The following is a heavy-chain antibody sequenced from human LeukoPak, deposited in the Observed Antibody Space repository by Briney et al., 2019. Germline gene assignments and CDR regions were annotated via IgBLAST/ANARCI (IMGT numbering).Heavy chain of an antibody. CDR2: FSGSGGDT. CDR3: AKFTRTLVRGALVN. D-gene: IGHD3-10*01. J-gene: IGHJ4*02. V-gene: IGHV3-23*01. Sequence: GGSLRLSCAASGFTFSDAWMTWVRQAPGKGLEWVSAFSGSGGDTYYADSVKGRFTISRDDSKNTLYLQMNSLRAEDTAVYYCAKFTRTLVRGALVNWGQGTLVTVSS. CDR1: GFTFSDAW.